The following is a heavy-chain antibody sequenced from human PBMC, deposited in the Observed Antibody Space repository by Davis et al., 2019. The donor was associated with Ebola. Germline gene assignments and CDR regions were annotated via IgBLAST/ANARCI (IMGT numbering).Heavy chain of an antibody. Sequence: GESLKISCTASGFTVSSNYMSWVRQAPGKGLEWVSVIYSGGSTYYADSVKGRFTISRDNSKNTLYLQMNSLRAEDTAVYYCARLVLWGSSGWTRGEEYYFDYWGQGTLVTVSS. J-gene: IGHJ4*02. CDR3: ARLVLWGSSGWTRGEEYYFDY. CDR1: GFTVSSNY. V-gene: IGHV3-53*01. CDR2: IYSGGST. D-gene: IGHD6-19*01.